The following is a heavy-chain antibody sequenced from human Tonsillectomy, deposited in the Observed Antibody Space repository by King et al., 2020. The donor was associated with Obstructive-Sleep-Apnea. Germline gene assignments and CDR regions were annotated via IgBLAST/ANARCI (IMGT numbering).Heavy chain of an antibody. CDR2: IRSKAKSYET. J-gene: IGHJ3*02. CDR1: GFTFSDSA. CDR3: TIYLYYDDRNGYRYDAFDI. Sequence: VQLVESGGGLVQPGGSLKLSCAASGFTFSDSAIHWVRQASGTGLEWLGRIRSKAKSYETAYAASVKDRFTISRDESKNTTYLGLNSLKTEDTAVYYCTIYLYYDDRNGYRYDAFDIWGEGTMVTVSA. D-gene: IGHD3-22*01. V-gene: IGHV3-73*01.